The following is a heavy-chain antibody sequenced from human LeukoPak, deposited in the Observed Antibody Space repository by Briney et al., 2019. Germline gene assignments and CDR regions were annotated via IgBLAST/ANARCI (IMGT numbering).Heavy chain of an antibody. V-gene: IGHV1-8*01. Sequence: VASVKVSCKASGYTFTSYDINWVRQATGQGLEWMGWMNPNSGNTGYAQKFQGRVTMTRNTSISTAYMELSSLRSEDTAVYYCARDPGYEDTAMVDYWGQGTLVTVSS. CDR2: MNPNSGNT. D-gene: IGHD5-18*01. CDR1: GYTFTSYD. CDR3: ARDPGYEDTAMVDY. J-gene: IGHJ4*02.